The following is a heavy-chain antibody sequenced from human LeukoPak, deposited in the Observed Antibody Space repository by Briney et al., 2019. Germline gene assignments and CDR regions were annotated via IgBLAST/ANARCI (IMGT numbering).Heavy chain of an antibody. CDR3: ARGDSGSYSELFDY. Sequence: SVKVSCKASGGTFSSYAISWVRQAPGQGLEWMGGIIPIFGTASYAQKFQGRVTITADESTSTAYMELSSLRSEDTAVYYCARGDSGSYSELFDYWGQGTLVTVSS. CDR2: IIPIFGTA. CDR1: GGTFSSYA. V-gene: IGHV1-69*13. J-gene: IGHJ4*02. D-gene: IGHD1-26*01.